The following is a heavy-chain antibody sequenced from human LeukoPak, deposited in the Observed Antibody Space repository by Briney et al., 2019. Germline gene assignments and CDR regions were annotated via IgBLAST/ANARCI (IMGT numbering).Heavy chain of an antibody. J-gene: IGHJ4*02. D-gene: IGHD3-22*01. CDR1: GFSFSDYY. Sequence: GGSLRLSCAASGFSFSDYYMSWIGQAPGKGLEWGSYISSSGSYTNYADSVKGRFTISRDNAKNSLYLQMNSLRAEDTAVYYCASIYGSSGYSDYWGQGTLVTVSS. CDR2: ISSSGSYT. CDR3: ASIYGSSGYSDY. V-gene: IGHV3-11*06.